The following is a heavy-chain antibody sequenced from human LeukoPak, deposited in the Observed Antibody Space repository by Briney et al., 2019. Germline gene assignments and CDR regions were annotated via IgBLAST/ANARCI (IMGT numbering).Heavy chain of an antibody. CDR3: ARDRRYDFWSGSFHGYWYFDL. Sequence: NPSETLSLTCTVSGGSISSYYWSWIRQPPGKGLEWIGYIYYSGSTNYNPSLKSRVTISVDTSKNQFSLKLSSVTAADTAVYYCARDRRYDFWSGSFHGYWYFDLWGRGTLVTVSS. J-gene: IGHJ2*01. V-gene: IGHV4-59*01. D-gene: IGHD3-3*01. CDR2: IYYSGST. CDR1: GGSISSYY.